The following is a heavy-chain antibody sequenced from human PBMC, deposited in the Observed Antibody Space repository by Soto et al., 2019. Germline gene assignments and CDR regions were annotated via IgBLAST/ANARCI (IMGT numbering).Heavy chain of an antibody. CDR2: ISSSSSYT. Sequence: PGGSLRLSCAASGFTFSDYYMSWIRQAPGKGLEWVSYISSSSSYTNYADSVKGRFTISRDNAKNSLYLQMNSLRAEDTAVYYCARGGRDYDFWSGPISEIDAFDIWGQGTMVTVSS. CDR1: GFTFSDYY. CDR3: ARGGRDYDFWSGPISEIDAFDI. J-gene: IGHJ3*02. V-gene: IGHV3-11*06. D-gene: IGHD3-3*01.